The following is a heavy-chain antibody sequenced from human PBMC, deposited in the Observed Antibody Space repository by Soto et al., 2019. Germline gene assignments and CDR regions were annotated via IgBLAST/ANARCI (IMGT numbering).Heavy chain of an antibody. CDR2: IIPILGIA. CDR3: ARGGGYSYYYGMDV. D-gene: IGHD6-13*01. V-gene: IGHV1-69*02. CDR1: EGTFSSYT. Sequence: QVQLVQSGAEVKKPGSSVKVSCKASEGTFSSYTISWVRQAPGQGLEWMGRIIPILGIANYAQKFQGRVTITADKSTSTAYMELSSLRSEDTAVYYCARGGGYSYYYGMDVWGQGTTVTVSS. J-gene: IGHJ6*02.